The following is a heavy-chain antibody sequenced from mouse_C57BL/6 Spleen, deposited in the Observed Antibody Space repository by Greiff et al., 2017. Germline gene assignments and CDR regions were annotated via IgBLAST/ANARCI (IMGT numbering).Heavy chain of an antibody. J-gene: IGHJ1*03. V-gene: IGHV5-6*01. CDR3: SRWITTVLATDWYFDV. Sequence: DVQLQESGGDLVKPGGSLKLSCAASGFTFSSYGMSWVRQTPDKRLEWVATISSGGSYTYYPYSVKGRFTISRDNAKNTLYLQMRSLQAEDPAIDYWSRWITTVLATDWYFDVWGTGTTVTVSS. CDR1: GFTFSSYG. D-gene: IGHD1-1*01. CDR2: ISSGGSYT.